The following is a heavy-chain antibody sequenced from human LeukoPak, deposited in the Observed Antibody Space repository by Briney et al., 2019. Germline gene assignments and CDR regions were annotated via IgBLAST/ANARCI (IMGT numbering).Heavy chain of an antibody. CDR2: IYSGGST. CDR3: SQVVGYPPLAY. J-gene: IGHJ4*02. CDR1: GFTVSSNY. Sequence: GGSLRLSCAASGFTVSSNYMSWVRQAPGKGLEWVSVIYSGGSTYYADSVKGRFTISRDNSKNTLYLQMNSLRAEDTAVYYCSQVVGYPPLAYWGQGTLVTVSS. V-gene: IGHV3-53*01. D-gene: IGHD2-15*01.